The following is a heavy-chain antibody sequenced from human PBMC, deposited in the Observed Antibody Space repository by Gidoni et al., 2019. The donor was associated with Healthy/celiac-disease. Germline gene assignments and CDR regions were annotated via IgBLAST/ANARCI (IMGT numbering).Heavy chain of an antibody. Sequence: EVQLVECGGGLVKPGGSLRLSCSASGFTFCHAWMSWVRQAPGKGLEWVGRIKSKTDGGTTDYAAPVKGRFTISRDDSKNTLYLQMNSLKTEDTAVYYCTTEVVTAIRGFDYWGQGTLVTVSS. CDR3: TTEVVTAIRGFDY. J-gene: IGHJ4*02. D-gene: IGHD2-21*02. CDR1: GFTFCHAW. V-gene: IGHV3-15*01. CDR2: IKSKTDGGTT.